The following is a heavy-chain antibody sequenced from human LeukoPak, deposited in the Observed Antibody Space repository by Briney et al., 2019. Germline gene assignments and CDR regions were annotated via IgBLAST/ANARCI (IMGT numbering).Heavy chain of an antibody. Sequence: SETLSFTCTVSGGSVSSGSYYWSWIRQPPGKGLEWIGYIYYSGSTNYNPSLKSRVTISVDTSKNQFSLKLSSVTAADTAVYYCARYRPLYFDYWGQGTLVTVSS. CDR3: ARYRPLYFDY. CDR1: GGSVSSGSYY. V-gene: IGHV4-61*01. J-gene: IGHJ4*02. CDR2: IYYSGST.